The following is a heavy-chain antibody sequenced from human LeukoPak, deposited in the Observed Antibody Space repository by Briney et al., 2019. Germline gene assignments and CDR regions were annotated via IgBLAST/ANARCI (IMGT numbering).Heavy chain of an antibody. CDR1: GFTFDDHA. CDR2: ISWYSGNI. J-gene: IGHJ6*02. D-gene: IGHD2-21*01. V-gene: IGHV3-9*01. CDR3: ARDVWRRAFYYAMDV. Sequence: GGSLRLSCVASGFTFDDHAMHWVRQAPGKGLEWVSSISWYSGNIGYADSVKGRFSISRDNAKNTLYLEVNSLRTDDTALYFCARDVWRRAFYYAMDVWGLGTTVAVSS.